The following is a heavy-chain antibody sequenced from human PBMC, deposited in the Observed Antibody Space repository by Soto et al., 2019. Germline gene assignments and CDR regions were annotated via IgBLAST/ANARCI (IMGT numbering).Heavy chain of an antibody. CDR1: GYAFSNYG. D-gene: IGHD2-2*01. J-gene: IGHJ5*02. CDR3: ARVVPGAEAWFGP. CDR2: ISLYSDGT. V-gene: IGHV1-18*01. Sequence: GSSVKGSCKTSGYAFSNYGITWVRQAPGQPLGWLGWISLYSDGTNYAQKFQGRVSMTTDTSTTTAYMELRSLRSDDTAVYYCARVVPGAEAWFGPWGQGTLVTVSS.